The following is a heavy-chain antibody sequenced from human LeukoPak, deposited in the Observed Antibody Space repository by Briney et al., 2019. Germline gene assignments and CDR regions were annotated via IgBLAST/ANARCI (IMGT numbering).Heavy chain of an antibody. CDR2: IIPILGIA. CDR3: ADTAMALYYYYGMDV. J-gene: IGHJ6*02. D-gene: IGHD5-18*01. Sequence: SSVKVSCKASGGTFSSYAISWVRQAPVQGLEWMGRIIPILGIANYAQKFQGRVTITADKSTSTAYMELSSLRSEDTAVYYCADTAMALYYYYGMDVWGQGTTVTVSS. CDR1: GGTFSSYA. V-gene: IGHV1-69*04.